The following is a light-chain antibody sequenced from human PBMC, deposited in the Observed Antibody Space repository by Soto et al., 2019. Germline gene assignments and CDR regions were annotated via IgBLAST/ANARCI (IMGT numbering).Light chain of an antibody. CDR3: QQYGSFPYT. V-gene: IGKV3-20*01. J-gene: IGKJ2*01. CDR1: QSVSSN. Sequence: ELVMSQSPATLSASPGERATLSCKASQSVSSNLAWYQQKPGQAHRLLIDGASSRTTGTPDRFSGSGSGTNLYLTISRLEREGIAVYYCQQYGSFPYTFGQGTKVDIK. CDR2: GAS.